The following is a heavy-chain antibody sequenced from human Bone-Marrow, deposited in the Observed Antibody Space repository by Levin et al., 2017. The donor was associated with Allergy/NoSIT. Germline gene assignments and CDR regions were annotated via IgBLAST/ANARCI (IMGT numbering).Heavy chain of an antibody. D-gene: IGHD6-25*01. Sequence: PGGSLRLSCEASGFRFSGFGMHWVRQAPGKGLEWVAVISYDGTFEYYEDSVKGRFTISRDNSNNVLYLDMHSLTVDDTALYFCAKHEAGLDYWGRGTLVTVSS. V-gene: IGHV3-30*18. CDR1: GFRFSGFG. J-gene: IGHJ4*02. CDR2: ISYDGTFE. CDR3: AKHEAGLDY.